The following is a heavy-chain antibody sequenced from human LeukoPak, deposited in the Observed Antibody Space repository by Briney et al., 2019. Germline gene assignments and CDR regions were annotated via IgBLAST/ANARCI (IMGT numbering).Heavy chain of an antibody. CDR2: INPNSGGT. CDR3: ARDGAKVGARGYYYYYMDV. Sequence: ASVKVSCKASGYTFTGYYMHWVRQAPGQGLEWMGWINPNSGGTNYAQKFQGWVTMTRDTSISTAYMELSRLRSDDTAVYYCARDGAKVGARGYYYYYMDVWGKGTTVTVSS. V-gene: IGHV1-2*04. D-gene: IGHD1-26*01. CDR1: GYTFTGYY. J-gene: IGHJ6*03.